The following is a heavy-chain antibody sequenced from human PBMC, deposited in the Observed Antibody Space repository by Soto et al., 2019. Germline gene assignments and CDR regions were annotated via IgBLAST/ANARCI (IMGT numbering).Heavy chain of an antibody. Sequence: GGSLRLSCAASGFTFSSYGMHWVRQAPGKGLEWVAVIWYDGSNKYYADSVKGRFTISRDNSKNTLYLQMNSLRAEDTAVYYCARSFQSGDYPGYYYYGMDVWGQGTTVTVSS. J-gene: IGHJ6*02. V-gene: IGHV3-33*01. CDR1: GFTFSSYG. CDR3: ARSFQSGDYPGYYYYGMDV. CDR2: IWYDGSNK. D-gene: IGHD4-17*01.